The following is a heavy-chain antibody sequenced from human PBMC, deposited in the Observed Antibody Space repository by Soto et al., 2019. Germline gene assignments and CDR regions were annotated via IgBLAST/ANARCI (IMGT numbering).Heavy chain of an antibody. J-gene: IGHJ6*02. CDR3: AKASIAAAGYPDYYYGMDV. D-gene: IGHD6-13*01. CDR2: ISGSGGST. CDR1: GFTFSSYA. V-gene: IGHV3-23*01. Sequence: GRSLRLSCAASGFTFSSYAMSWVRQPPGKGLEWVSAISGSGGSTYYADSVKGRFTISRDNSKNTLYLQMNNLRAEDTAVYYCAKASIAAAGYPDYYYGMDVWGQGTTVTVSS.